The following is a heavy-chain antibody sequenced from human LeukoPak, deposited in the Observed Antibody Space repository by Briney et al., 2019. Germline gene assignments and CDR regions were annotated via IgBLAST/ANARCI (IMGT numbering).Heavy chain of an antibody. D-gene: IGHD2/OR15-2a*01. Sequence: SETLSLTCTVSGYSISSGYYWGWIRQPPGKGLEWIGSIYHSGSTYYNPSLKSRVTISVDTSKNQFSLKLSSVTAADTAVYYCARAFYQAAGIDYWGQGILVTVSS. CDR1: GYSISSGYY. CDR3: ARAFYQAAGIDY. CDR2: IYHSGST. V-gene: IGHV4-38-2*02. J-gene: IGHJ4*02.